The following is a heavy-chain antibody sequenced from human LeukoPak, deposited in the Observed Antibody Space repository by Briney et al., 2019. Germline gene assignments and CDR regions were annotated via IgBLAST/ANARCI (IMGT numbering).Heavy chain of an antibody. J-gene: IGHJ3*02. CDR3: ARTYYDFWSGSPYAFDI. D-gene: IGHD3-3*01. CDR1: GGSISNYY. V-gene: IGHV4-4*07. CDR2: IYTSGST. Sequence: ASETLSLTCTVSGGSISNYYWSWIRQPAGKGLEWIGRIYTSGSTNYNPSLKSRVTMSVDTSKNQFSLKLSSVTAADTAVYYCARTYYDFWSGSPYAFDIWGQGTMVTVSS.